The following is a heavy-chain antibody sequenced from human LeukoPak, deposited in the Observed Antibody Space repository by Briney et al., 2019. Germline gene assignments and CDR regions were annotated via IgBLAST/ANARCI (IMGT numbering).Heavy chain of an antibody. CDR3: AGTAGYYYYMDL. CDR1: GGSLSSYY. J-gene: IGHJ6*03. Sequence: SETLSLTCTVSGGSLSSYYWSWIPQPPGKGLEWIGHIYYSGSTTYNPSLKRRVNISVDTSKTKIYRMLSSVTSADTAVYYCAGTAGYYYYMDLWGKGTTVTVSS. V-gene: IGHV4-59*01. CDR2: IYYSGST.